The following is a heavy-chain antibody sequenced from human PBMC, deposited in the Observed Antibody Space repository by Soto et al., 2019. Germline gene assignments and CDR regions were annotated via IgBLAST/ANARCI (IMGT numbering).Heavy chain of an antibody. D-gene: IGHD2-15*01. J-gene: IGHJ6*02. V-gene: IGHV1-18*01. CDR2: ISAYNGNT. CDR1: GYTFTSYG. Sequence: ASVKVSCKASGYTFTSYGISWVRQAPGQGLEWMGWISAYNGNTNYAQKLQGRVTKTTDTSTSTAYMELRSLRSDDTAVYYCARADTVVAAYYYYYGMDVWGQGTTVTVSS. CDR3: ARADTVVAAYYYYYGMDV.